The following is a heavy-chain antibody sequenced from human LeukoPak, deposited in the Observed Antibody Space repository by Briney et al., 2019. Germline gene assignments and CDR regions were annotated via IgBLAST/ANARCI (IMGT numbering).Heavy chain of an antibody. CDR2: INHSGST. V-gene: IGHV4-34*01. CDR1: GGSFSDYY. Sequence: KPSETLSLTCAVYGGSFSDYYWNWIRQPPGKGLEWIGEINHSGSTNYNPSLKSRVTISVDTSKNQFSLKLSSVTAADTAVYYCASGRGIFGEIHFDYWGQGTLVTVSS. D-gene: IGHD3-3*01. J-gene: IGHJ4*02. CDR3: ASGRGIFGEIHFDY.